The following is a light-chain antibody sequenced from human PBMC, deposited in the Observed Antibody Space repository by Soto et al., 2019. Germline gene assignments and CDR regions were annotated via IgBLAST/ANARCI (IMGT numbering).Light chain of an antibody. CDR1: QSVSSTS. J-gene: IGKJ5*01. V-gene: IGKV3-20*01. CDR3: QHEAT. Sequence: ELVLTQSSGTLSLSPVERATLSCRASQSVSSTSAWFQQKPAQAPSLLIYGVSPRATGVPVRFSGSGSGTDFTLTLSRLEPEDFAVYSCQHEATFGQGTRLEIK. CDR2: GVS.